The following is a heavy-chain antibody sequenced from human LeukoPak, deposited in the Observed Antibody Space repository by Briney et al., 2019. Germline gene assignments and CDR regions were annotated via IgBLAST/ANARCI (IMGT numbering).Heavy chain of an antibody. D-gene: IGHD3-22*01. J-gene: IGHJ4*02. V-gene: IGHV1-2*02. Sequence: ASVKVSCKASGGTFSSYAISWVRQAPGQGLEWMGWINPNSGGTNYAQKFQGRVTMTRDTSISTAYMELSRLRSDDTAVYYCARPQLPTYYYDSSGYYYWGQGTLVTVSS. CDR3: ARPQLPTYYYDSSGYYY. CDR1: GGTFSSYA. CDR2: INPNSGGT.